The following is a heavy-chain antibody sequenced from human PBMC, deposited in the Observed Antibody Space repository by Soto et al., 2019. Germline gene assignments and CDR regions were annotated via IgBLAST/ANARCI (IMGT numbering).Heavy chain of an antibody. CDR3: AKRAVAGRNWYFDL. V-gene: IGHV3-23*01. D-gene: IGHD6-19*01. CDR2: ISGNGGSS. J-gene: IGHJ2*01. Sequence: EVQLLESGGGLVQPGGSLRLSCAASGFTFSTYTMRWVRQAPGKGMECVSAISGNGGSSSYTDSVKGRFTISRDNSKNTLSLQMDSLRAEDTARYYCAKRAVAGRNWYFDLWGRGTLVTVSS. CDR1: GFTFSTYT.